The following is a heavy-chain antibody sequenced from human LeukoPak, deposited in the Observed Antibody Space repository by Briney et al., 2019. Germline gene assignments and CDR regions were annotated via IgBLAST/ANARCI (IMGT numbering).Heavy chain of an antibody. V-gene: IGHV3-30-3*01. CDR2: ISYDGSNK. CDR1: GGTFSSYA. Sequence: SCKASGGTFSSYAMHWVRQAPGKGLEWVAVISYDGSNKYYADSVKGRFTISRDNSKNTLYLQMNSLRAEDTAVYYCARAVQGVTLDYWGQGTQVTVSS. D-gene: IGHD3-10*01. CDR3: ARAVQGVTLDY. J-gene: IGHJ4*02.